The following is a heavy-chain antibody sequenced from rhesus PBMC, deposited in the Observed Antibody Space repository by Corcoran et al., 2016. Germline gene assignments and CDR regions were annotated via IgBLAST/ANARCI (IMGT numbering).Heavy chain of an antibody. CDR3: ARSIAAAGLVDY. CDR1: GGSISSNY. Sequence: QVQLQESGPGLVKPSETLSITCVVSGGSISSNYWSWIRPPPGKGLEWIGRISGSGGSTDYNPSLKSRVTISTDTSKNQFSLKLSSVTAADTAVYYCARSIAAAGLVDYWGQGVLVTVSS. CDR2: ISGSGGST. V-gene: IGHV4-173*01. D-gene: IGHD6-31*01. J-gene: IGHJ4*01.